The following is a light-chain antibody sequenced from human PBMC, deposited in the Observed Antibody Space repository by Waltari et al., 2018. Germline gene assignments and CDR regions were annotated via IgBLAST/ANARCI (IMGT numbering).Light chain of an antibody. Sequence: TGRAVQGISSSLAWYQKKAGEAPKLLLYGASSLETGVPYRFSGSGSGTVFTLTISSLQPEDFAIYYCQQYVGFPITFGQGTKLESK. CDR2: GAS. CDR3: QQYVGFPIT. V-gene: IGKV1-NL1*01. CDR1: QGISSS. J-gene: IGKJ1*01.